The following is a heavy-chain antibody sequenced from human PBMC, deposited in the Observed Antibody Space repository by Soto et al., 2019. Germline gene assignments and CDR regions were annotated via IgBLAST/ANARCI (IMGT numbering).Heavy chain of an antibody. CDR1: GATFSSYA. V-gene: IGHV1-69*13. CDR3: ARGPYSYYGMDV. CDR2: LIPIFGTA. Sequence: SGKVSCKASGATFSSYAISWVRHAPGQGLEWMGGLIPIFGTANDAQKFQGRGTITADETTSTAYMELNSRRSEATGAYFGARGPYSYYGMDVWGDGTRFTVFS. J-gene: IGHJ6*04.